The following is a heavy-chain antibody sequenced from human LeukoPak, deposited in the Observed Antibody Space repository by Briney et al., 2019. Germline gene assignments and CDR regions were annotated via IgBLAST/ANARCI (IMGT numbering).Heavy chain of an antibody. J-gene: IGHJ4*02. CDR1: GGSISSGGYY. D-gene: IGHD3-22*01. CDR2: IYYSGST. CDR3: ARDSSGYYYATGFDY. Sequence: PSETLSLTCTVSGGSISSGGYYWSWIRQHPGKGLEWIGYIYYSGSTYYNPSLKSRVTISVDTSKNQFPLKLSSVTAADTAVYYCARDSSGYYYATGFDYWGQGTLVTVSS. V-gene: IGHV4-31*03.